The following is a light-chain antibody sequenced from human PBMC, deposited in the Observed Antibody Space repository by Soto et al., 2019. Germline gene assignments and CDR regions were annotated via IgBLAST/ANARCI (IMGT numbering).Light chain of an antibody. V-gene: IGKV1-5*03. CDR2: KAS. CDR3: QLYNSYSEA. CDR1: QTISSW. J-gene: IGKJ1*01. Sequence: DIQMTQSPSTLSGSVGDRVTITCRARQTISSWLAWYQQKRGIAPKLLIYKASTLNSGVPSRFSGSGSGTEFTRTICSLQPDDFATGYCQLYNSYSEAFGQGTKVQLK.